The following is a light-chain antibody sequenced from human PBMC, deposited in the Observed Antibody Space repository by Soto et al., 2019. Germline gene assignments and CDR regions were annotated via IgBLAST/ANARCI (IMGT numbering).Light chain of an antibody. CDR3: QQYNHYST. V-gene: IGKV1-5*03. CDR2: KAS. J-gene: IGKJ1*01. CDR1: QIINGW. Sequence: HLSGCRTTQYASVGDRDTINCRASQIINGWLAWYQQKPGKAPKLLIYKASSLESGVPSRFSGSGSGTEFTLTISSLQPDDFVTYYCQQYNHYSTFGQGTKVDIK.